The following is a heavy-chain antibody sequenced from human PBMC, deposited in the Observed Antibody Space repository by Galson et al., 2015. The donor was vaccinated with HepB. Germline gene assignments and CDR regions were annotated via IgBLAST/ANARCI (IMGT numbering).Heavy chain of an antibody. CDR1: GYTFTSYG. Sequence: SVKVSCKASGYTFTSYGISWVRQAPGQGLEWMGWISAYNGNTNYAQKLQGRVTMTTDTSTSTVYMELSSLRSEDTAVYYCARGGGLLWFGEPQGSTDYFDYWGQGTLVTVSS. V-gene: IGHV1-18*01. D-gene: IGHD3-10*01. J-gene: IGHJ4*02. CDR2: ISAYNGNT. CDR3: ARGGGLLWFGEPQGSTDYFDY.